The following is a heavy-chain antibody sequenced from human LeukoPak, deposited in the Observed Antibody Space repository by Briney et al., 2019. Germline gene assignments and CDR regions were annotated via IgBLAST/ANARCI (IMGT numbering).Heavy chain of an antibody. V-gene: IGHV3-20*04. D-gene: IGHD6-19*01. Sequence: PGGSLRLSCAASGFTFEDFGMTWVRQAAGGGLEWVSVINSNGGSIGYADSVKGRFTISRDNAKNSLYLEMNSLRAEDTALYYCARAQPAAVTGNYFDYWGQGSLVTVSS. J-gene: IGHJ4*02. CDR3: ARAQPAAVTGNYFDY. CDR2: INSNGGSI. CDR1: GFTFEDFG.